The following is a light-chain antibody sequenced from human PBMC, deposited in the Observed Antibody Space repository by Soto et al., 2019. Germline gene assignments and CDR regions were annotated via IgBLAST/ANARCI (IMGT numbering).Light chain of an antibody. J-gene: IGKJ1*01. V-gene: IGKV3-15*01. Sequence: EIVLTQSPGTLSLSPGERATLSCRASQSVGRSLAWYQQKPGQAPRLLIYGTSARATGIPATFSGSGSGTEFTLTISSLQSEDFAVYYCQQYNNWPPRTFGQGTKVDNK. CDR3: QQYNNWPPRT. CDR2: GTS. CDR1: QSVGRS.